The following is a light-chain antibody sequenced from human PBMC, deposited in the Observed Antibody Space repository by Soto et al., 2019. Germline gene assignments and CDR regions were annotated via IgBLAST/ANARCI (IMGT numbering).Light chain of an antibody. Sequence: QSALTQPASVSGSPGQWITISCTGTSSDVGVYNYVSWYQQHPGKAPKLMIYDVSNRPSGVSNRFSGSKSGNTASLTISGLQAEDEADYYCSSYTSSSTYVFGDGPKRTAL. CDR3: SSYTSSSTYV. CDR1: SSDVGVYNY. CDR2: DVS. V-gene: IGLV2-14*01. J-gene: IGLJ1*01.